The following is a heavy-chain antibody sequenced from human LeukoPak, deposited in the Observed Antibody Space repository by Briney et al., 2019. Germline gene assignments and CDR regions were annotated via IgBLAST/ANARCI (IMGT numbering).Heavy chain of an antibody. CDR1: GFIFSNYW. D-gene: IGHD3-22*01. J-gene: IGHJ4*02. CDR3: VRDGAVSGCALLDY. CDR2: INQDGSKE. Sequence: PGGSLRLSCTASGFIFSNYWMTWVRQAPGKGLEWVAQINQDGSKEYYIDSVKARFSISRANARNSLSLQMNSLRAEDTAVYYCVRDGAVSGCALLDYWGQGTLVTVYS. V-gene: IGHV3-7*01.